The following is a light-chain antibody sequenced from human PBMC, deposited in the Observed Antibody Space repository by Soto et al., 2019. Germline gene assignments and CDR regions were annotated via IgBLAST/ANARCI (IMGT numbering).Light chain of an antibody. V-gene: IGKV1-5*03. CDR2: RAS. CDR3: QQYDNYSRT. CDR1: HSISNW. Sequence: DIQMTQSPSTLSASVGDRVTITCRASHSISNWLAWYQQKPGKAPKRLIYRASNLEGGIPSRFSGSGSGTEFTLAISSLQPDDFATYYCQQYDNYSRTFGQGTKV. J-gene: IGKJ1*01.